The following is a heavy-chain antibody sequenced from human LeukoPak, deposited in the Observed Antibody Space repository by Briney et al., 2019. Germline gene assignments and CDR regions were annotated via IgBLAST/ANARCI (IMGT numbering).Heavy chain of an antibody. CDR3: ARDVDGGYCSGGGCRDY. V-gene: IGHV1-69*05. CDR1: GGTFSSYA. J-gene: IGHJ4*02. D-gene: IGHD2-15*01. CDR2: IIPIFGTA. Sequence: SVKVSCKASGGTFSSYAISWVRQAPGQGLEWMGRIIPIFGTANYAQKFQGRVTITTDESTSTAYMELSSLRSEDTAVYYCARDVDGGYCSGGGCRDYWGQGTLVTVSS.